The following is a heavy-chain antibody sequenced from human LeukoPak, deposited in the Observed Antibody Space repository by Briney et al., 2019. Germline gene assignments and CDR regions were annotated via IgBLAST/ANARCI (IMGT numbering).Heavy chain of an antibody. J-gene: IGHJ5*02. Sequence: ASVKVSCKASGYTFTSYGISWVRQAPGQGLEWMGWISAYNGNTNYAQRLQGRVTMTTDTSTSTAYMELRSLRSDDTAVYYCARDGGGIVVVPAAMFDTDWFDPWGQGTLVTVSS. CDR3: ARDGGGIVVVPAAMFDTDWFDP. V-gene: IGHV1-18*04. CDR1: GYTFTSYG. D-gene: IGHD2-2*01. CDR2: ISAYNGNT.